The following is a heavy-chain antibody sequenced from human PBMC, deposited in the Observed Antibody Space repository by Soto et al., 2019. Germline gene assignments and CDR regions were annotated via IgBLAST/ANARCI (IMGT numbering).Heavy chain of an antibody. CDR3: ARDHCSSTSWPIVGGMDV. J-gene: IGHJ6*04. Sequence: QVQLVESGGGVVQPGRSLRLSCAASGFTFSSYAMHWVRQSPGKGLEWVSVLSYDGSNKYYADSVKGRFTISRDNSKNTLYLQMNSLRAEDTAVYYCARDHCSSTSWPIVGGMDVWGKGTTFTVSS. V-gene: IGHV3-30-3*01. CDR2: LSYDGSNK. D-gene: IGHD2-2*01. CDR1: GFTFSSYA.